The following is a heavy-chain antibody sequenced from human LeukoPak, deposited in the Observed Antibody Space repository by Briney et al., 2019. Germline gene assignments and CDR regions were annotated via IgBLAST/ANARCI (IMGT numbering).Heavy chain of an antibody. CDR3: AGALQAGIDAFDI. CDR1: GFTFSSYS. V-gene: IGHV3-48*04. Sequence: GSLRLSCAASGFTFSSYSMNWVRQAPGKGLEWVSYISSSSSTIYYADSVKGRFTISRDNAKNSLYLQMNSLRAEDTAVYYCAGALQAGIDAFDIWGQGTMVTVSS. D-gene: IGHD2-2*01. J-gene: IGHJ3*02. CDR2: ISSSSSTI.